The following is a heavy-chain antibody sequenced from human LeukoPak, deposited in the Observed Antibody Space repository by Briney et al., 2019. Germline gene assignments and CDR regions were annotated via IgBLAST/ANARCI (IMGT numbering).Heavy chain of an antibody. D-gene: IGHD1-7*01. Sequence: EGSLKLSCAASGFTFSGSAMHWVRQAPAHGLEWVGRIRNKADSYATAYAASLKGSFIITRDDSKNTTYLQMNSLSADDTAVYYCAKVLVGTTCFEYWGQGTQVTVSS. CDR1: GFTFSGSA. J-gene: IGHJ4*02. V-gene: IGHV3-73*01. CDR3: AKVLVGTTCFEY. CDR2: IRNKADSYAT.